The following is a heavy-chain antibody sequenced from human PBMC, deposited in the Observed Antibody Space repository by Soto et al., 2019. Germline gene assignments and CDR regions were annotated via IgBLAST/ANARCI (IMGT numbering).Heavy chain of an antibody. Sequence: QVQLVQSGAEVKKPGSSVKVSCKASVGTVSSYAISWVRQAPGQGLEWMGGIIPIFGTPNYAQQFQDRVTITADESTNTAYMELSSLRSEDTAVYYCARGSYYCTDGLCYGRHYYFYAIDVWGQGTTVTVSS. CDR1: VGTVSSYA. D-gene: IGHD2-8*01. J-gene: IGHJ6*02. CDR2: IIPIFGTP. V-gene: IGHV1-69*12. CDR3: ARGSYYCTDGLCYGRHYYFYAIDV.